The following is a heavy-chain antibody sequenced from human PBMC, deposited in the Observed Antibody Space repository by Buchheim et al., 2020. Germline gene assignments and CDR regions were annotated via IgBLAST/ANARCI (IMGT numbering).Heavy chain of an antibody. CDR3: AKDWTRYRTIFGSPDI. D-gene: IGHD3-3*01. CDR1: GFTFSSYG. V-gene: IGHV3-30*18. Sequence: QVQLVESGGGVVQPGRSLRLSCAASGFTFSSYGMHWVRQAPGKGLEWVAVISYDGSNKYYADSVKGRFTISRDNSKHTLYLQMNSLRAEDTAVYYCAKDWTRYRTIFGSPDIWGQGT. J-gene: IGHJ3*02. CDR2: ISYDGSNK.